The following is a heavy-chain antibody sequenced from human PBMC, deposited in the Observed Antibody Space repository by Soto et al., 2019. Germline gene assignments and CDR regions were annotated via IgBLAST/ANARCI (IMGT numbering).Heavy chain of an antibody. V-gene: IGHV4-30-4*08. D-gene: IGHD3-3*01. CDR3: ASYDFWSGKYFDY. Sequence: SETLSLTCAVSGGSISSGYYYWSWIRQYPGKGLEWIGFIYYSGSTYYNPSLKSRVTISVDTSKNQFSLKLSSVTAADTAVYYCASYDFWSGKYFDYWGQGTLVTVSS. J-gene: IGHJ4*02. CDR2: IYYSGST. CDR1: GGSISSGYYY.